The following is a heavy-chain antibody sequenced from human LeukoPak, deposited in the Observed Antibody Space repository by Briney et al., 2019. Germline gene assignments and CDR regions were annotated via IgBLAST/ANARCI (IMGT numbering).Heavy chain of an antibody. D-gene: IGHD3-9*01. CDR1: GFTFDDYA. CDR3: AKDDTLIGSYIPWFDP. CDR2: ISGDGGDT. Sequence: GGSLRLSCATSGFTFDDYAMHWVRQAPGQGLEWVSLISGDGGDTYYADSAKGRFTISRDNSKNSLYLQMHSLRTEDTALYYCAKDDTLIGSYIPWFDPWGQGTLVTVSS. V-gene: IGHV3-43*02. J-gene: IGHJ5*02.